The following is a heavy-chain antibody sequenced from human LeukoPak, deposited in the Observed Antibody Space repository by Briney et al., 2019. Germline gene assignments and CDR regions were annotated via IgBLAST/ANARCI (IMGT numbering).Heavy chain of an antibody. CDR3: ARDRLYYGSGSPYPYYYGMDV. V-gene: IGHV3-53*04. Sequence: GGSLRLSCAASGFTFSSFAMQWVRQAPGKGLEWVSVIYSGGSTYYADSVKGRFTISRHNSKNTLYLQMNSLRAEDTAVYYCARDRLYYGSGSPYPYYYGMDVWGQGTTVTVSS. CDR2: IYSGGST. D-gene: IGHD3-10*01. CDR1: GFTFSSFA. J-gene: IGHJ6*02.